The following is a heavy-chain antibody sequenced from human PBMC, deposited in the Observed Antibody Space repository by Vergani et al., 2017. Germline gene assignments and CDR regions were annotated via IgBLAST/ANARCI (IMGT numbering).Heavy chain of an antibody. CDR1: GFTFDDYA. J-gene: IGHJ6*02. CDR2: ISWNSGSI. Sequence: EVQLLESGGGLVQPGGSLRLSCAASGFTFDDYAMHWVRQAPGKGLEWVSGISWNSGSIGYADSVKGRFTISRDNAKNSLYLQMNSLRAEDTALYYCAKGRGSGNGGMDVWGQGTTVTVSS. D-gene: IGHD3-10*01. CDR3: AKGRGSGNGGMDV. V-gene: IGHV3-9*01.